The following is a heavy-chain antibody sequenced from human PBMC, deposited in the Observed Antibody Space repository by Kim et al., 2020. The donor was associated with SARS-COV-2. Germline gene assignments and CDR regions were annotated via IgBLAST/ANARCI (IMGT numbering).Heavy chain of an antibody. D-gene: IGHD3-10*01. CDR2: INHSGST. V-gene: IGHV4-34*01. J-gene: IGHJ6*02. CDR3: AWGGEFSGYYYGMDV. Sequence: SETLSLTCAVYGGSFSGYYWSWIRQPPGKGLEWIGEINHSGSTNYNPSLKSRVTISVDTSKNQFSLKLSSVTAADTAVYYCAWGGEFSGYYYGMDVWGQGTTVTVSS. CDR1: GGSFSGYY.